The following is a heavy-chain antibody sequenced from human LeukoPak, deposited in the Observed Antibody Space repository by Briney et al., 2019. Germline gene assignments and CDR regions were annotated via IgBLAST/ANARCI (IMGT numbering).Heavy chain of an antibody. CDR1: GYSITSGYF. V-gene: IGHV4-38-2*01. CDR3: ARGYSGYTLS. J-gene: IGHJ4*02. CDR2: IYHSGST. Sequence: SETLSLTCSVSGYSITSGYFWGWIRQPPGKGLEWIGSIYHSGSTHYNPSLKSRVTISVDTSKNQFSLKVNSVTAADTAVYYCARGYSGYTLSWGQGTLVTGSS. D-gene: IGHD5-12*01.